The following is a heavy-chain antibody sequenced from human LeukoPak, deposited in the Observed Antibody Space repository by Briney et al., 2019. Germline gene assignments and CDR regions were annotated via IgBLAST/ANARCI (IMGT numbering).Heavy chain of an antibody. D-gene: IGHD1-26*01. J-gene: IGHJ3*02. V-gene: IGHV3-64*01. CDR3: ARVGSWDAFDI. Sequence: GGSLRLSCAASGFTFSSYAMHWVRQAPGKGLEYVSVITSNGGSTYYANSVKGRFTISRDNSKNTLYLQMGSLRAEDMAVYYCARVGSWDAFDIWGQGTMVTVSS. CDR2: ITSNGGST. CDR1: GFTFSSYA.